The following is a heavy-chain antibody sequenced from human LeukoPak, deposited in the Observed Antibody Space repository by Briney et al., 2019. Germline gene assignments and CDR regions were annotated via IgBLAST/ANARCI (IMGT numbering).Heavy chain of an antibody. CDR1: GFTFSSYA. V-gene: IGHV3-30-3*01. CDR3: ARAYSSSWYFDY. CDR2: ISYDGSNK. D-gene: IGHD6-13*01. J-gene: IGHJ4*02. Sequence: SLRLXCAASGFTFSSYAMHWVRQAPGKGLEWVAVISYDGSNKYYADSVKGRFTISRDNSKNTLYLQMNSLRAEDTAVYYCARAYSSSWYFDYWGQGTLVTVSS.